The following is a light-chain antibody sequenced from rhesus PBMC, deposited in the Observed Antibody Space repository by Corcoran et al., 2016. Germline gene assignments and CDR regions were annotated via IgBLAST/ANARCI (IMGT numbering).Light chain of an antibody. CDR1: QSLSNF. Sequence: DIQMTQSPSSLSASVGDRVTSACQASQSLSNFLSWYQQKAGKTPTLLIYGASSMHSGIPARFSGSGSGTDFTLTVCNRQPECFTTYYFQQGYSYQWTVSEGTRVEIK. CDR3: QQGYSYQWT. J-gene: IGKJ1*01. V-gene: IGKV1S9*01. CDR2: GAS.